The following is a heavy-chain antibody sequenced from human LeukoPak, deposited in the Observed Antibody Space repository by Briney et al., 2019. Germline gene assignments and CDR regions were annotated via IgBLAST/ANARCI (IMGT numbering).Heavy chain of an antibody. V-gene: IGHV4-61*01. CDR3: ATRWGGYNLDYFDY. CDR2: IYYSGST. D-gene: IGHD5-24*01. Sequence: PSQTLSLTCTVSGGSISSGSYYWSWIRQPPGKGLEWIGYIYYSGSTNYNPSLKSRVTISVDTSKNQFSLKLSSVTAADTAVYYCATRWGGYNLDYFDYWGQGTLVPVSS. CDR1: GGSISSGSYY. J-gene: IGHJ4*02.